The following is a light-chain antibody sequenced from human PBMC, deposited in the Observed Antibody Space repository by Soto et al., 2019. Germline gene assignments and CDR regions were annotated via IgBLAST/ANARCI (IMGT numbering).Light chain of an antibody. J-gene: IGKJ5*01. CDR3: MQSTQLPPT. Sequence: DVVMTQTPLSLSVAPGQPASISCKSSQSLLHITGETFLFWYLQKPGQSQQLLIYEVSTRVSGVADRFSGSGSGTDFTLEISRVETDDVGIYYCMQSTQLPPTFGQGTRLGIE. CDR1: QSLLHITGETF. V-gene: IGKV2D-29*02. CDR2: EVS.